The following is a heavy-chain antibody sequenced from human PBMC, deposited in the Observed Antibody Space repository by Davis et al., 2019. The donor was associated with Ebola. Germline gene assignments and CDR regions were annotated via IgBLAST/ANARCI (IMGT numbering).Heavy chain of an antibody. CDR3: AKVEYHGY. J-gene: IGHJ4*02. CDR1: GFSVRPNS. V-gene: IGHV3-30*18. Sequence: SPIPPLAFSGFSVRPNSLRPVRQAPGKGLEWVAVISYDGNNKYYADSVKGRFTISRDNSKNTLYLQMNSLRAEDTAVYYSAKVEYHGYWGQGTLVSDSS. CDR2: ISYDGNNK. D-gene: IGHD2/OR15-2a*01.